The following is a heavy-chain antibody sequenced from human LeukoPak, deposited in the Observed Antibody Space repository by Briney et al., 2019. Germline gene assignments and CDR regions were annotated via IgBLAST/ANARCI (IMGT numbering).Heavy chain of an antibody. Sequence: PGGSLRLSCVASGSTFSSYAMAWVRQAPGKGLEWVSAISGSGSSTYYADSVKGRFTISRDNSKNTLYLQMNSLRAEDTAVYYCAKTSGYFDYWGQGALVTVSS. CDR3: AKTSGYFDY. V-gene: IGHV3-23*01. J-gene: IGHJ4*02. CDR1: GSTFSSYA. CDR2: ISGSGSST. D-gene: IGHD2-8*02.